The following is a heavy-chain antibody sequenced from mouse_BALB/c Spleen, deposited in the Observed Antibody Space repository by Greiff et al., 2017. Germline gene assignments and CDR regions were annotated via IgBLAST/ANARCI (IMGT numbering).Heavy chain of an antibody. CDR3: TRKLLRLYYWYFDV. CDR2: INPSNGGT. V-gene: IGHV1S81*02. CDR1: GYTFTSYY. Sequence: VKVVESGAELVKPGASVKLSCKASGYTFTSYYMYWVKQRPGQGLEWIGEINPSNGGTNFNEKFKSKATLTVDKSSSTAYMQLSSLTSEDSAVYYCTRKLLRLYYWYFDVWGAGTTVTVAS. D-gene: IGHD1-2*01. J-gene: IGHJ1*01.